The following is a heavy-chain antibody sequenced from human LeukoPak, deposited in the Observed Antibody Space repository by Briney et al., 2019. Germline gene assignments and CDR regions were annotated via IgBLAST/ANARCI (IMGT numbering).Heavy chain of an antibody. CDR1: GFTFSSYG. V-gene: IGHV3-30*18. J-gene: IGHJ4*02. Sequence: PGGSLRLSCAASGFTFSSYGMHWVRQAPGKGLEWVAVISYDGSNKHYADSVKGRFTISRDNSKNTLYLQMNSLRAEDTAVYYCAKDRREYSYGSFDYWGQGTLVTVSS. CDR3: AKDRREYSYGSFDY. D-gene: IGHD5-18*01. CDR2: ISYDGSNK.